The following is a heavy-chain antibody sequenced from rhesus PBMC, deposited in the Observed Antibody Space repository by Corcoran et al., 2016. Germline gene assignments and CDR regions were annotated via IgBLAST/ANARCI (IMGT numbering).Heavy chain of an antibody. CDR1: GGSISSSNW. CDR3: AREYSNYYFDY. V-gene: IGHV4-65*01. Sequence: QVQLQESGPGLVKPSETLSLTCAVSGGSISSSNWWSWIRQPPGKGLEWIGYTSGGSGSPYSNPSLKSRVTISTDTAKNQFSLKLSSVTAADTAVYYCAREYSNYYFDYWGQGVLVTVSS. CDR2: TSGGSGSP. D-gene: IGHD4-23*01. J-gene: IGHJ4*01.